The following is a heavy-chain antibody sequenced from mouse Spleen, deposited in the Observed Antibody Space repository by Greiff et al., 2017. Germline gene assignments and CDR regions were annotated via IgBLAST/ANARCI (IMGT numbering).Heavy chain of an antibody. V-gene: IGHV1-15*01. CDR1: GYTFTDYE. D-gene: IGHD2-10*01. CDR2: IDPETGGT. Sequence: QVQLKESGAELVRPGASVTLSCKASGYTFTDYEMHWVKQTPVHGLEWIGAIDPETGGTAYNQKFKGKAILTADKSSSTAYMELRSLTSEDSAVYYCTRKGLLWSFDYWGQGTTLTVSS. CDR3: TRKGLLWSFDY. J-gene: IGHJ2*01.